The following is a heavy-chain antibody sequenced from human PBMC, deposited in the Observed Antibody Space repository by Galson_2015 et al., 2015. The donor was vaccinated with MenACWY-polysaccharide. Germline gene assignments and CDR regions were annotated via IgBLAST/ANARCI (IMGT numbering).Heavy chain of an antibody. D-gene: IGHD2/OR15-2a*01. CDR1: GFTFSSYW. CDR2: INSDGGST. V-gene: IGHV3-74*01. J-gene: IGHJ5*02. CDR3: AKVGAAFSMESAYNWFDP. Sequence: SLRLSCAASGFTFSSYWMHWVRQAPGKGLVWVSRINSDGGSTSYADSVKGRFTISRDNAKNTLYLQMNSLRAEDTAVYYCAKVGAAFSMESAYNWFDPWGQGTLGIVSS.